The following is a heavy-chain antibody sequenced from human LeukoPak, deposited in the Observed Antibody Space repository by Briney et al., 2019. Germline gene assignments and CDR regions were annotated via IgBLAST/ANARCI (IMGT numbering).Heavy chain of an antibody. Sequence: GGSLRLSCAASGFTFSSYAMSWVSQAPGKGLERVSAISGSGGSTYYADSVKGRFTISRDNSKNTLYLQMNSLRAEDTAVYYCASGVNSSGYYVANYYYYGMDVWGQGTTVTVSS. D-gene: IGHD3-22*01. J-gene: IGHJ6*02. V-gene: IGHV3-23*01. CDR1: GFTFSSYA. CDR3: ASGVNSSGYYVANYYYYGMDV. CDR2: ISGSGGST.